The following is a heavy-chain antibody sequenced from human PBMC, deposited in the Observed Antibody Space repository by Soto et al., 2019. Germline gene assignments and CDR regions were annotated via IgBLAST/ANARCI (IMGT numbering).Heavy chain of an antibody. CDR2: ISAYNGNT. V-gene: IGHV1-18*01. J-gene: IGHJ5*02. Sequence: QVQLVQSGAEVKKPGASVKVSCKASGYTFTSYGISWVRQAPGQGLEWMGWISAYNGNTNYAQKLQGRVTMTTDTSTSTAYSELRSLRSDDTAVYYCAGAQGWCSSSFWFDPWGQGTLVTVAS. D-gene: IGHD6-6*01. CDR1: GYTFTSYG. CDR3: AGAQGWCSSSFWFDP.